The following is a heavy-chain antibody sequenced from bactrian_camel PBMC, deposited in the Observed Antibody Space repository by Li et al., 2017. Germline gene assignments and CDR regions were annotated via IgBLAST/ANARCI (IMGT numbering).Heavy chain of an antibody. Sequence: DVQLVESGGGSVQPEGSLRLSCVASGFTVNPKCMGWFRQAPGKEREGVAGIDTDGTTGYADSVKGRFTISKDNRKNILYLQMNSLTPGDTAMYYCTARYEFGLGACRGVGGLGFWGQGPRSPSP. V-gene: IGHV3S10*01. CDR1: GFTVNPKC. D-gene: IGHD1*01. CDR2: IDTDGTT. J-gene: IGHJ6*01. CDR3: TARYEFGLGACRGVGGLGF.